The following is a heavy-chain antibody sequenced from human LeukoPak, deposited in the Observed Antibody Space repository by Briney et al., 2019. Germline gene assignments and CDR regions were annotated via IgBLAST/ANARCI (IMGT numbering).Heavy chain of an antibody. CDR1: GGSFSGYY. Sequence: SETLSLTCAVYGGSFSGYYWSWIRQPPGKGLEWIGKINHSGSTNYNPSLKSRVTISVDTSKNQFSLKLSSVTAADTAVYYCARGQPYSSSWYDYWGQGTLVTVSS. J-gene: IGHJ4*02. D-gene: IGHD6-13*01. CDR2: INHSGST. CDR3: ARGQPYSSSWYDY. V-gene: IGHV4-34*01.